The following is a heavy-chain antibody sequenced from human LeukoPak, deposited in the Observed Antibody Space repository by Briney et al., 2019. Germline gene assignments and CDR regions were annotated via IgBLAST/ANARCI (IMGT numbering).Heavy chain of an antibody. CDR3: ARDGYAVPYYYYMGV. J-gene: IGHJ6*03. D-gene: IGHD2-2*01. CDR1: GGSISSYY. V-gene: IGHV4-59*01. Sequence: SETLSLTCTVSGGSISSYYWSWIRQPPGKGLEWIGYIYYSGSTNYNPSLKSRVTISVDTSKNQFSLKLSSVTAADTAVYYCARDGYAVPYYYYMGVWGKGTTVTVSS. CDR2: IYYSGST.